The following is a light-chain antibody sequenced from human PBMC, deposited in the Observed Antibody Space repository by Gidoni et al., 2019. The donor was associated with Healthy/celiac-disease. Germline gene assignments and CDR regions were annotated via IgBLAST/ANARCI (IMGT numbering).Light chain of an antibody. Sequence: DIQLTQSPAFLSASVGDRVTIPCRASQGISSYLAWYQQKPGKAPKLLIYAASTLQSGVPSRFSGSGSGTEFTLTISSRQPEDCATYYCQQLNSYPITFGQGTRLEIK. V-gene: IGKV1-9*01. J-gene: IGKJ5*01. CDR1: QGISSY. CDR3: QQLNSYPIT. CDR2: AAS.